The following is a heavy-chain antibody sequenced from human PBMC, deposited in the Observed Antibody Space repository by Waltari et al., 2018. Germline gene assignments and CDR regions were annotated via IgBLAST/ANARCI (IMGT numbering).Heavy chain of an antibody. J-gene: IGHJ5*02. CDR2: IIPIFGTA. D-gene: IGHD6-19*01. Sequence: QVQLVQSGAEVKKPGSSVQVSCQASGGPFSSSAISWVRQAPGQGLEWMGGIIPIFGTANDAQKFQGRVTITADEATSTAYMELSSLRSEDTAVYYCAREVGQWLVRGWFDPWGQGTLVTVSS. CDR1: GGPFSSSA. V-gene: IGHV1-69*01. CDR3: AREVGQWLVRGWFDP.